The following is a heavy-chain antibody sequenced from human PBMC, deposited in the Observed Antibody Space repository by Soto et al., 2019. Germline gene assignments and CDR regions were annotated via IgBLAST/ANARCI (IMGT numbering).Heavy chain of an antibody. CDR2: IYYSGST. CDR3: ARDKITGPFDY. V-gene: IGHV4-31*03. J-gene: IGHJ4*02. D-gene: IGHD2-8*02. CDR1: GGSISSGGYY. Sequence: PSETLSLTCTVSGGSISSGGYYWSWIRQHPGKGLEWIGYIYYSGSTYYNPSLKSRVTISVDTSKNQFSLKLTSVTAADTAVYYCARDKITGPFDYWGQGTLVTVSS.